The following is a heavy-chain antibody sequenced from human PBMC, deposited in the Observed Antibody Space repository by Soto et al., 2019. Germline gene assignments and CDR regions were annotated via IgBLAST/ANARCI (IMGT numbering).Heavy chain of an antibody. CDR1: GGTISANT. V-gene: IGHV1-69*13. CDR2: IIPIFGPA. D-gene: IGHD6-6*01. Sequence: SVKVSCKASGGTISANTITWVRQAPRQGLEWMGGIIPIFGPADYAQKFQGRVTITADESTSTVYMELTSLRSEDTAVYYCAFSSSYYFDYWGQGTLVTVPQ. J-gene: IGHJ4*02. CDR3: AFSSSYYFDY.